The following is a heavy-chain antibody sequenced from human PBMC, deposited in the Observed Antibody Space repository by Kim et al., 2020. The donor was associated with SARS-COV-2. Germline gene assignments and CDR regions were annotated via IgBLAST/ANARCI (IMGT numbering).Heavy chain of an antibody. V-gene: IGHV3-23*01. J-gene: IGHJ4*02. D-gene: IGHD2-2*02. CDR3: AKDRGIVVVPAAIPPDY. Sequence: KGRFTIARDNSKNTLYLQMNSLRAEDTAVYYCAKDRGIVVVPAAIPPDYWGQGTLVTVSS.